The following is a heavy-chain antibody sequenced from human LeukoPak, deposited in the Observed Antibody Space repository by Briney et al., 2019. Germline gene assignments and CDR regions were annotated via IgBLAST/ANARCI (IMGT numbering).Heavy chain of an antibody. CDR1: GGTFSSYA. CDR3: ALCLGGSGWGNSPYYYYYYYMDV. J-gene: IGHJ6*03. D-gene: IGHD6-19*01. Sequence: ASVKVSCKASGGTFSSYAISWVRQAPGQGLEWMGGIIPIFGTANYAQKFQGRVTITADKSTSTAYMELSSLRSEDTAVYYCALCLGGSGWGNSPYYYYYYYMDVWGKGTTVTVSS. CDR2: IIPIFGTA. V-gene: IGHV1-69*06.